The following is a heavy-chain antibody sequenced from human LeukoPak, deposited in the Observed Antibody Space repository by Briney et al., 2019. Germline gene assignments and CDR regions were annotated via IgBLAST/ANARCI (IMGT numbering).Heavy chain of an antibody. CDR1: GFTFSSYA. Sequence: PGGSLRLSCAASGFTFSSYAMSWVRQAPGKGLVWVSRINSDESSTSYADSVKGRFTISRDNAKNTLYLQMNSLRAEDTAVYYCARDRKRGYSGYDPNPYYYFDYWGQGTLVTVSS. CDR3: ARDRKRGYSGYDPNPYYYFDY. D-gene: IGHD5-12*01. CDR2: INSDESST. V-gene: IGHV3-74*01. J-gene: IGHJ4*02.